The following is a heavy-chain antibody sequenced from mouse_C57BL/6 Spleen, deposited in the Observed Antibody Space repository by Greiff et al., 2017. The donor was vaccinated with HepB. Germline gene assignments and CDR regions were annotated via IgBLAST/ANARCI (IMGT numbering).Heavy chain of an antibody. Sequence: QVQLKESGAELVRPGASVPLSCKASGYTFTDYEMHWVKQTPVHGLEWIGAIDPETGGTAYNQKFKGKAILTADKSSSTAYMELRSLTSEDSAVYYCTREEPYYSNYGYFDVWGTGTTVTVSS. D-gene: IGHD2-5*01. CDR1: GYTFTDYE. CDR3: TREEPYYSNYGYFDV. CDR2: IDPETGGT. J-gene: IGHJ1*03. V-gene: IGHV1-15*01.